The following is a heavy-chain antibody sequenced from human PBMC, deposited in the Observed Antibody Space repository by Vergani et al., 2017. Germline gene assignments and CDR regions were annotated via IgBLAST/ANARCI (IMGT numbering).Heavy chain of an antibody. J-gene: IGHJ6*02. CDR1: GFSFGDYA. CDR2: IRNKAYGGTT. D-gene: IGHD5-18*01. Sequence: EVQLVESGGGLVPPGRSLRLSCAASGFSFGDYAMTWVRQAPGKGLEWVAFIRNKAYGGTTEYAASVKGRFTISRDSSKNTLFLQMNSLRPEDTAVYYCAKDLAPGYSHGYNGMDVWGQGTTVTVSS. CDR3: AKDLAPGYSHGYNGMDV. V-gene: IGHV3-49*04.